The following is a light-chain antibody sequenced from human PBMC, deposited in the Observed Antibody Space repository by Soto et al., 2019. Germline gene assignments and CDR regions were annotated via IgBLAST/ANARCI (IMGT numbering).Light chain of an antibody. J-gene: IGLJ1*01. V-gene: IGLV1-44*01. CDR1: TSNIGINA. CDR3: AAWDDSLNGFYV. CDR2: RDN. Sequence: QSVLTQPPSASGTPGQRVTISCSGSTSNIGINAVNWYQQLPGTAPILLIYRDNQRPSGVPDRFSGSKSGTPASLAISGLQSEDEADYYCAAWDDSLNGFYVFGTGTKVTVL.